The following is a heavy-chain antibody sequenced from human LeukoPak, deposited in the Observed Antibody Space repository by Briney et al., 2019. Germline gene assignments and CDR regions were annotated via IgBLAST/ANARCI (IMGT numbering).Heavy chain of an antibody. D-gene: IGHD3-22*01. Sequence: PSETLSLTCTVSGDPIRSYYWMWLRQPPGRRLEGIGYVSNIETTNYNHSLHSRVTISVDTSKNQLYLRLNSVTAAHTAVYYCARPPHYSDTSGYSVWGQGTLLTV. V-gene: IGHV4-59*01. CDR2: VSNIETT. CDR1: GDPIRSYY. J-gene: IGHJ4*02. CDR3: ARPPHYSDTSGYSV.